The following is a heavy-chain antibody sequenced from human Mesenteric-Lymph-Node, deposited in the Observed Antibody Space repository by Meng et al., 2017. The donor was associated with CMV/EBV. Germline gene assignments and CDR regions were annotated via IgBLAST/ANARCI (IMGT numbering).Heavy chain of an antibody. J-gene: IGHJ6*02. D-gene: IGHD3-3*01. Sequence: GESLKISCAASGFTFSDYYMSWIRQAPGKGLEWVSYISSSGSTIYYADSVKGRFTISRDNAKNSLYLQMNSLRAEDTAVYYCARGGGLRFLEWLERNYYGMDVWGQGTTVTVSS. CDR1: GFTFSDYY. V-gene: IGHV3-11*01. CDR2: ISSSGSTI. CDR3: ARGGGLRFLEWLERNYYGMDV.